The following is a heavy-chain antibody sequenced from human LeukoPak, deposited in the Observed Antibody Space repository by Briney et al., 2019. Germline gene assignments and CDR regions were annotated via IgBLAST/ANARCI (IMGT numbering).Heavy chain of an antibody. Sequence: GRSLRLSCAASGFTFDDYAMHWVRQAQGQGLERVSGISWNSGSIGYADFVKGRFTISRDNAKNSLYLQMNSLRAEDMALYYCAKGTYYDILTGYYNYWGQGTLVTVSS. CDR2: ISWNSGSI. D-gene: IGHD3-9*01. J-gene: IGHJ4*02. CDR3: AKGTYYDILTGYYNY. V-gene: IGHV3-9*03. CDR1: GFTFDDYA.